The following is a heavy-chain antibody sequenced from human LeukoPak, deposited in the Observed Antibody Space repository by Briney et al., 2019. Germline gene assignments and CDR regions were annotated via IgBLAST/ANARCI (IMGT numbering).Heavy chain of an antibody. CDR3: CGTFGGYFFDY. CDR2: ISWNSGNI. CDR1: GFTFDDYA. D-gene: IGHD1-14*01. V-gene: IGHV3-9*01. J-gene: IGHJ4*02. Sequence: GGSLRLSCAASGFTFDDYAMHWVRQAPGKGLEWVSGISWNSGNIGYADSVKGRFTISRDNAKNTLYLQMNSLRAEDTAVYYCCGTFGGYFFDYWGQGTLVTVSS.